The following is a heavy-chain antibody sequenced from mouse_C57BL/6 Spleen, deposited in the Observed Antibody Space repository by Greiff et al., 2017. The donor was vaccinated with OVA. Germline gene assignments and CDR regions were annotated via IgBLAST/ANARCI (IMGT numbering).Heavy chain of an antibody. J-gene: IGHJ2*01. D-gene: IGHD4-1*01. CDR1: GYTFTSYW. V-gene: IGHV1-5*01. Sequence: EVQLQQSGPVLARPGASVKMSCKTSGYTFTSYWMHWVKQRPGQGLEWIGAIYPGNSDTSYNQKFKGKAKLTAVTSASTAYMALSSLTNEDSADYYRTRLTTYYLDYWGQGTTLTVSS. CDR3: TRLTTYYLDY. CDR2: IYPGNSDT.